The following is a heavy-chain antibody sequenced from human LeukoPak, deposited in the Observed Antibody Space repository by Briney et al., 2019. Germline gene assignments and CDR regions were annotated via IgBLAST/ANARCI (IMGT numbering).Heavy chain of an antibody. D-gene: IGHD4-23*01. J-gene: IGHJ4*02. CDR2: IGYEGVHK. Sequence: QPGGSLRLSWAASGFTFNNFGMHWVRQAPGKGLEWVSFIGYEGVHKYYADSVKGRFTISKDNSKATLYLQMNSLRPEDTAVYYCAKDLHGGYSSDYWGQGTLVTVFS. CDR3: AKDLHGGYSSDY. CDR1: GFTFNNFG. V-gene: IGHV3-30*02.